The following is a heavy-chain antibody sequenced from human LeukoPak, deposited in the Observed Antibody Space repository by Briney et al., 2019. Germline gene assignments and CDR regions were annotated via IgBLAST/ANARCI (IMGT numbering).Heavy chain of an antibody. CDR3: AREAGIDYYGSGSRGWFDP. CDR2: ISAYNGNT. CDR1: GYTFTSYG. D-gene: IGHD3-10*01. Sequence: GASVKVSCEASGYTFTSYGISWVRQAPGQGLEWMGWISAYNGNTNYAQKLQGRVTMTTDTSTSTAYMELRSLRSDDTAVYYCAREAGIDYYGSGSRGWFDPWGQGTLVTVSS. V-gene: IGHV1-18*01. J-gene: IGHJ5*02.